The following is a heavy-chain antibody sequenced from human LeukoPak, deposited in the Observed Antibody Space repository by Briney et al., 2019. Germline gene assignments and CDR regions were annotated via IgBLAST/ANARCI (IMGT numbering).Heavy chain of an antibody. D-gene: IGHD6-13*01. CDR3: AKDTRRGYSSSWYWFDP. CDR2: ISGSGGST. J-gene: IGHJ5*02. V-gene: IGHV3-23*01. CDR1: GFTFSSYA. Sequence: GGSLRLSCAASGFTFSSYAVSWVRQAPGKGLEWVSAISGSGGSTYYADSVKGRFTISRDNSKNTLYLQMNSLRAEDTAVYYCAKDTRRGYSSSWYWFDPWGQGTLVTVSS.